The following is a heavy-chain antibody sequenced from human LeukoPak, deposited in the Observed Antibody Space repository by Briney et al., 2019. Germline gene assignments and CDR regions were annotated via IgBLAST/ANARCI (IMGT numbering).Heavy chain of an antibody. Sequence: SGPTLVNPTQTLTLTCTFSGFSLSTSGVGVGWIRQPPGKALEWLALIYWNDDKRYSPSLKSGLTITKDTSKNQVVLTMTNMDPVDTATYYCAHRPIAAAGIGFDYWGQGTLVTVSS. CDR3: AHRPIAAAGIGFDY. CDR1: GFSLSTSGVG. CDR2: IYWNDDK. V-gene: IGHV2-5*01. D-gene: IGHD6-13*01. J-gene: IGHJ4*02.